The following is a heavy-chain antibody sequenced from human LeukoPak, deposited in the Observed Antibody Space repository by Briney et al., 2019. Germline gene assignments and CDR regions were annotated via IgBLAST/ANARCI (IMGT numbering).Heavy chain of an antibody. CDR1: GFPFSTFW. V-gene: IGHV3-7*01. D-gene: IGHD5-18*01. J-gene: IGHJ4*02. Sequence: GESLKISCAASGFPFSTFWMSWVRQAPGKGLEWVAKIKQDGSEKYYVDSVKGRFTISRDNAKNSLYLQMNSLRAEDTAVYYCARIVSGYSYGFDYWGQGTLVTVSS. CDR3: ARIVSGYSYGFDY. CDR2: IKQDGSEK.